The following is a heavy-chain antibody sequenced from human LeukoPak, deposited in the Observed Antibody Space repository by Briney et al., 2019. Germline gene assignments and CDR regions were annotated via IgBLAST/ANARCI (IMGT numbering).Heavy chain of an antibody. CDR1: GFSTSTYS. CDR3: AKDWEITIRGWFDG. J-gene: IGHJ5*02. CDR2: IGSTSI. D-gene: IGHD1-14*01. V-gene: IGHV3-48*04. Sequence: PGGSLRLSCAASGFSTSTYSMGWVRQAPGKGLEWVSYIGSTSIYADPVKGRFTISRDNSRNTVYLEVNSLRAEDAAVYYCAKDWEITIRGWFDGWGQGTLITVSS.